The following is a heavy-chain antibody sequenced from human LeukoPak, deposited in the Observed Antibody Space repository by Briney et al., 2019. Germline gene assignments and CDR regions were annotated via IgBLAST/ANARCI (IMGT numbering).Heavy chain of an antibody. CDR1: GGSISYYY. D-gene: IGHD3-22*01. CDR2: IYSSGST. J-gene: IGHJ3*02. Sequence: SETLSLTCTVSGGSISYYYWNWIRQPPGKGLEWIGYIYSSGSTNYNPSLRIRLTISLDTSKNQFSLKLSSVTAADTAVYYCARMGDYYDSSGYRHDAFDIWGQGTMVTVSS. CDR3: ARMGDYYDSSGYRHDAFDI. V-gene: IGHV4-59*01.